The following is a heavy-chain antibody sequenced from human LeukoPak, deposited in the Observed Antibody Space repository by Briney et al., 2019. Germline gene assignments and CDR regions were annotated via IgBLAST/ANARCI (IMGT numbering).Heavy chain of an antibody. D-gene: IGHD3-10*01. V-gene: IGHV1-2*02. CDR2: INPNSGGT. Sequence: ASVKVSCKASGYMFTGYYMHWVRQAPGQGLEWMGWINPNSGGTNDAQEFQGRVTMTRDTSISTAYMELSRLRSDDTAVYYCAREGGSGRGIDYWGQGTLVTVSS. CDR3: AREGGSGRGIDY. J-gene: IGHJ4*02. CDR1: GYMFTGYY.